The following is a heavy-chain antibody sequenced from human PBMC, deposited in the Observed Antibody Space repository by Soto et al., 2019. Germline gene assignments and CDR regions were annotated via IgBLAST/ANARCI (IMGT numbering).Heavy chain of an antibody. CDR3: ARVAPDYSSTPRRFDF. Sequence: EVQLLESGGGLVQPGGSLRLSCAASGFTFGIYAMSWVRQAPGKGLEWVSSISGSGGSIYYAHSVKGRFTISRDKTKNTLDLQLNSLRAEDTAVYHCARVAPDYSSTPRRFDFWGQGTLVTVSS. CDR2: ISGSGGSI. V-gene: IGHV3-23*01. D-gene: IGHD6-13*01. J-gene: IGHJ4*02. CDR1: GFTFGIYA.